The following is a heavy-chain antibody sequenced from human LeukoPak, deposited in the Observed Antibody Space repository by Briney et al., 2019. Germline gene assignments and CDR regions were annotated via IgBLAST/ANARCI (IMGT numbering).Heavy chain of an antibody. CDR3: AKGVYYYDSSVHDY. Sequence: GGSLRLSCAASGFTFSSYGMHWVRKAPGKGLEWVAVIWYDGSNKYYADSVKGRFTISRDNSKNTLYLQMNSLRAEDTAVYYCAKGVYYYDSSVHDYWGQGTLVTVSS. CDR1: GFTFSSYG. J-gene: IGHJ4*02. CDR2: IWYDGSNK. V-gene: IGHV3-33*06. D-gene: IGHD3-22*01.